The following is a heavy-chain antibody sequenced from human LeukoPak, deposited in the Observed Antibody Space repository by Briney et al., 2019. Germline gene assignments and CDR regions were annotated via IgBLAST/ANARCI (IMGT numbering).Heavy chain of an antibody. CDR1: GYTFTSYA. CDR3: ARVIPATVPGIAVAGDHYYYYMYV. CDR2: INTNTGNT. V-gene: IGHV7-4-1*02. J-gene: IGHJ6*03. Sequence: WASVKLSCNASGYTFTSYAMNWVRQPPGQMLEWMGWINTNTGNTTYAQGSTGRFVFSLDTSVSTAYLQISSLKAEHTAVYYCARVIPATVPGIAVAGDHYYYYMYVWGKGTTVTVSS. D-gene: IGHD6-19*01.